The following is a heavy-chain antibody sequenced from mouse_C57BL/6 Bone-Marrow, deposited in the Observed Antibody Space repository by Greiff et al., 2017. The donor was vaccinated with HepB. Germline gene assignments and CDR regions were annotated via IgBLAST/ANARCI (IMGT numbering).Heavy chain of an antibody. CDR2: INPSSGYT. V-gene: IGHV1-4*01. J-gene: IGHJ2*01. CDR1: GYTFTSYT. Sequence: QVQLQQSGAELARPGASVKMSCKASGYTFTSYTMHWVKQRPGQGLEWIGYINPSSGYTKYNQKFKDKATLTADKSSSTAYLQLSSLTSEDSAVYYCARCYYGNFFDYWGQGTTLTVSS. D-gene: IGHD2-1*01. CDR3: ARCYYGNFFDY.